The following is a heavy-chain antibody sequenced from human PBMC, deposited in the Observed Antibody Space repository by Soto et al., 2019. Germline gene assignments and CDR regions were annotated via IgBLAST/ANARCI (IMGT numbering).Heavy chain of an antibody. D-gene: IGHD1-1*01. V-gene: IGHV4-4*07. CDR3: VRDGTKTLRDWFDP. Sequence: SETLSLTCTVSGASISGFYWSWIRKSAGKGLEWIGRIYATGTTDYNPSLRSRVMMSVDTSKKQFSLKLRSVTAADTAVYYCVRDGTKTLRDWFDPWGQGISVTVSS. CDR2: IYATGTT. CDR1: GASISGFY. J-gene: IGHJ5*02.